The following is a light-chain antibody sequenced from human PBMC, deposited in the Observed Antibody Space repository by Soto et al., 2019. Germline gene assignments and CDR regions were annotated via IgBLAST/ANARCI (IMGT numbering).Light chain of an antibody. Sequence: LSLSXATLSFSARAXXXXXXXVSQSVSSNLAWYQHKXGQAPRLLIYGASXRANGIADRFSGSGSGTDFTLTISRLETEDFAVYYCQQYGISPWTFCQGTNLDI. CDR1: QSVSSN. CDR2: GAS. V-gene: IGKV3-20*01. CDR3: QQYGISPWT. J-gene: IGKJ1*01.